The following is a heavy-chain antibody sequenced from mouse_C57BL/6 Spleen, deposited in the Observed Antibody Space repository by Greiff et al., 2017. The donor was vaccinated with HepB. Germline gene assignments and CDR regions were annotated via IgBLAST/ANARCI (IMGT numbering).Heavy chain of an antibody. CDR2: ISSGGSYT. D-gene: IGHD3-2*02. CDR1: GFTFSSYG. CDR3: ARPGLRLDYFDY. J-gene: IGHJ2*01. Sequence: EVMLVESGGDLVKPGGSLKLSCAASGFTFSSYGMSWVRQTPDKRLEWVATISSGGSYTYYPDSVKGRFTISRDNAKNTLYLQMSSLKSEDTAMYYCARPGLRLDYFDYWGQGTTLTVSS. V-gene: IGHV5-6*02.